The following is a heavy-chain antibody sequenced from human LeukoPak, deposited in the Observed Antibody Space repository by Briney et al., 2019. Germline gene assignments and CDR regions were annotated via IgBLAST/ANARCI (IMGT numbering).Heavy chain of an antibody. Sequence: PSETLSLTCTVSGGSISTYYWSWIRQPPGRGLEWIGYIYYSGITHYSPSLRSRVTISIDTSKKQFSLKLSSVTAADTAVYYCARWEASRVAFDIWGQGTLVTVSS. CDR3: ARWEASRVAFDI. CDR1: GGSISTYY. CDR2: IYYSGIT. J-gene: IGHJ3*02. D-gene: IGHD1-26*01. V-gene: IGHV4-59*01.